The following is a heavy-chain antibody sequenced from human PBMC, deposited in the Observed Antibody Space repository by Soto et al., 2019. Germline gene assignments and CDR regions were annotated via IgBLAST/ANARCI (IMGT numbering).Heavy chain of an antibody. J-gene: IGHJ4*02. Sequence: SVKVSCKASGGTFSSYAISWVRQAPGQGLEWMGGIIPIFGTANYAQKFQGRVTITADECTSTAYMELSSLRSEDTAVYYCATQGTPSIAAAGTANFDYWGQGTLVTVSS. CDR1: GGTFSSYA. V-gene: IGHV1-69*13. CDR2: IIPIFGTA. CDR3: ATQGTPSIAAAGTANFDY. D-gene: IGHD6-13*01.